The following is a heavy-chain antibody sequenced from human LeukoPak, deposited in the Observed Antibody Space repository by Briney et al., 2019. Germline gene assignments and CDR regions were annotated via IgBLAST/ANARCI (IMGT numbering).Heavy chain of an antibody. V-gene: IGHV4-34*01. Sequence: SETLSLTCAVYGGSFSGYYWSWIRQPPGKGLEWIGEINHSGSTNYNPSLKSRVTISVDTSKNQFSLKLSSVTAADTAVYYCARGSIVGATFDYFDYWGQGTLVTVSS. CDR1: GGSFSGYY. CDR2: INHSGST. CDR3: ARGSIVGATFDYFDY. J-gene: IGHJ4*02. D-gene: IGHD1-26*01.